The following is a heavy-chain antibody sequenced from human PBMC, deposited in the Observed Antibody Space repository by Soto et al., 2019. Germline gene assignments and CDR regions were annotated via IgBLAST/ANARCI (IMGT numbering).Heavy chain of an antibody. CDR1: GYTFTSYG. D-gene: IGHD2-15*01. Sequence: GASVTVSCKASGYTFTSYGISWVRQAPGQGLEWMGWISAYNGNTNYAQKLQGRVTMTTDTSTSTAYMELRSLRSDDTAVYYCARLVVVAATGAFDIWGQGTMVTVSS. V-gene: IGHV1-18*01. CDR3: ARLVVVAATGAFDI. CDR2: ISAYNGNT. J-gene: IGHJ3*02.